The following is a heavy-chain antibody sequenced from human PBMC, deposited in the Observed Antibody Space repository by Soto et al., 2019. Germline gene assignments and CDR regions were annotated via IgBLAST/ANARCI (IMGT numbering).Heavy chain of an antibody. V-gene: IGHV4-39*01. CDR1: GGSISSSSYY. D-gene: IGHD6-13*01. Sequence: SETLSLTCTVSGGSISSSSYYWGWIRQPPGKGLEWIGSIYYSGSTYYNPSLKSRVTISVDTSKNQFSLKLSSVTAADTAVYYCARRTGAAAADYWGQGTLVTVSS. CDR2: IYYSGST. J-gene: IGHJ4*02. CDR3: ARRTGAAAADY.